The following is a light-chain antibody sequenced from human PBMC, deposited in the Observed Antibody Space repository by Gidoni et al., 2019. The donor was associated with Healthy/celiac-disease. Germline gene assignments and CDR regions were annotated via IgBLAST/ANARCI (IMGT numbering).Light chain of an antibody. CDR3: QQRSNWPSIT. Sequence: EIVLTPSPTTLSLSPGERATLSCRASQSVSSYLAWYQQKPGQAPRLLIYDASNRATGIPARFSGSGSGTDFTLTISSLEPEDFAVYYCQQRSNWPSITFXXXTRLEIK. CDR2: DAS. V-gene: IGKV3-11*01. J-gene: IGKJ5*01. CDR1: QSVSSY.